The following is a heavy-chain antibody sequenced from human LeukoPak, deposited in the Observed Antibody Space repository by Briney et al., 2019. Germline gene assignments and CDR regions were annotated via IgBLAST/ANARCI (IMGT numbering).Heavy chain of an antibody. CDR2: ISHDGMNA. V-gene: IGHV3-43*02. J-gene: IGHJ5*02. CDR3: AKDISGYGSGHPGP. D-gene: IGHD6-19*01. Sequence: PGGSLRLSCAASGLHFSGTAMSWVRQAPGKGLEWVSAISHDGMNAYYADSVKGRFTISRDNSKNSLYLQMNSLRTEDTALYYCAKDISGYGSGHPGPWGQGTLVTVSS. CDR1: GLHFSGTA.